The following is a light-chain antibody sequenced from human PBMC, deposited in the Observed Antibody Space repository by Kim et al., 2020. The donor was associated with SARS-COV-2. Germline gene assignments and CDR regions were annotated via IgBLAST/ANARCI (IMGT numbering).Light chain of an antibody. CDR3: QQYNKWPLT. J-gene: IGKJ4*01. CDR1: QSVSSN. Sequence: EIVMTQSPATLSVSPGERATLSCAASQSVSSNLAWYQQKPGQAPRLLIYGASTRATGIPARFSGSESGTEFTLTIGSLQSEDFAVYYCQQYNKWPLTFGGGTKLEIK. V-gene: IGKV3D-15*01. CDR2: GAS.